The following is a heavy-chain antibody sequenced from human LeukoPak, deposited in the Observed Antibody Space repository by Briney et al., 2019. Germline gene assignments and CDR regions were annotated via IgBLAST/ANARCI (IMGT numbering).Heavy chain of an antibody. CDR2: IYHSGST. CDR1: GGSMRSSTNY. J-gene: IGHJ4*02. D-gene: IGHD6-13*01. CDR3: ARDPYSSRFDY. Sequence: SETLSLTCTVSGGSMRSSTNYWGWLRQPPGKGLEWIASIYHSGSTYHNPSLKSRVTISVDMSKIQFSLKLTSVTAADTAVYYCARDPYSSRFDYWGQGTLVTVSS. V-gene: IGHV4-39*02.